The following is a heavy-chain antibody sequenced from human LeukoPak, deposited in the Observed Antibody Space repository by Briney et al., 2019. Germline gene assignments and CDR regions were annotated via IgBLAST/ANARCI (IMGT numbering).Heavy chain of an antibody. Sequence: GGSLRLSCAASGFTFSSYSMNWVRQAPGKGLEWVSSISTSSSYIYYADSVKGRFTISRDNAKNSLYLQMNSLRAEDTAVYYCVRGHVAVAAHDDAFDIWGQGTMVTVSS. CDR1: GFTFSSYS. D-gene: IGHD6-19*01. J-gene: IGHJ3*02. CDR3: VRGHVAVAAHDDAFDI. V-gene: IGHV3-21*01. CDR2: ISTSSSYI.